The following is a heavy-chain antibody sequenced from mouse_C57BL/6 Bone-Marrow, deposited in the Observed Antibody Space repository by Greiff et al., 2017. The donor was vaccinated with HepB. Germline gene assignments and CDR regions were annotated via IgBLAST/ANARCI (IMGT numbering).Heavy chain of an antibody. CDR1: GYTFTSYW. Sequence: QVQLQQPGAELVKPGASVKLSCKASGYTFTSYWMQWVKQRPGQGLEWIGEIDPSDSYTNYNQKFKGKATLTVDTSSSTAYMQLSSLTSEDSAVYYCASPTVVATAYWYFDVGGTGTTVTVSS. CDR3: ASPTVVATAYWYFDV. D-gene: IGHD1-1*01. CDR2: IDPSDSYT. V-gene: IGHV1-50*01. J-gene: IGHJ1*03.